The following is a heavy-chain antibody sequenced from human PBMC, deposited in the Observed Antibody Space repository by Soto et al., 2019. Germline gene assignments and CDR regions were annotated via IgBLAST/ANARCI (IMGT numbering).Heavy chain of an antibody. D-gene: IGHD1-1*01. CDR2: ISAHNGNT. CDR1: GYTFTSYG. V-gene: IGHV1-18*01. J-gene: IGHJ4*02. CDR3: ARGRYGDY. Sequence: QVHLVQSGAEVKKPGASVKVSCKASGYTFTSYGITWVRQAPGQGLEWMGWISAHNGNTDYAQKLQGRVIVTRDTSTSTAYMELRCLRSDDTAVYYCARGRYGDYWGQGALVTVCS.